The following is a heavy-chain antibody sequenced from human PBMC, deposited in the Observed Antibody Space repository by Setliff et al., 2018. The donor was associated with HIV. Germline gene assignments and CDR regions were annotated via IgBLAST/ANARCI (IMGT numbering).Heavy chain of an antibody. CDR1: GGSFSGYY. J-gene: IGHJ4*02. CDR2: IIHSGGT. Sequence: KTSETMSLTCAVYGGSFSGYYWPWIRQPPGRGLEWIGEIIHSGGTNYKRSLKSRVTITVYTSKNQFSLNLSSVTAADTAVYYCARGGLGVVGAIDYWSQGTLVTVSS. D-gene: IGHD2-15*01. CDR3: ARGGLGVVGAIDY. V-gene: IGHV4-34*01.